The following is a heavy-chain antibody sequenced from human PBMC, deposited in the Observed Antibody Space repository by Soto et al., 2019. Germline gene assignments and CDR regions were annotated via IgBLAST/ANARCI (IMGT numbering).Heavy chain of an antibody. Sequence: EVQLVESGGGLVQPGGSLRLSCAASGFTFSSYSMNWVRQAPGKGLEWVSYISSSSSTIYYADSVKGRFTISRDNAKNSLYLQMNGLRAEDTAVYYCARDMGYCSGGSCYRNWYYFDYWGQGTLVTVSS. CDR1: GFTFSSYS. D-gene: IGHD2-15*01. V-gene: IGHV3-48*01. J-gene: IGHJ4*02. CDR2: ISSSSSTI. CDR3: ARDMGYCSGGSCYRNWYYFDY.